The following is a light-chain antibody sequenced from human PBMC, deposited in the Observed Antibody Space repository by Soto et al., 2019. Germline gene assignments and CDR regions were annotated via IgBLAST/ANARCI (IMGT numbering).Light chain of an antibody. CDR3: CSYAASYTLV. CDR1: SSDVGGYNY. V-gene: IGLV2-11*01. Sequence: QSALTQPRSVSGSPGQSVTISCTGTSSDVGGYNYVSWYQQQPGKAPKLMIYDVTKRPSGVPDRLSGSKSGNTASLTISGLQTEDEADYYCCSYAASYTLVFGGGTKLTVL. J-gene: IGLJ3*02. CDR2: DVT.